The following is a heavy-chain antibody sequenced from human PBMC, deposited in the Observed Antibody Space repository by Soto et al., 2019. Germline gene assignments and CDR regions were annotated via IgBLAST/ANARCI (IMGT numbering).Heavy chain of an antibody. CDR3: ARYRSRSSGYYYDPDFDY. CDR1: GGSISSSSYY. Sequence: PSETLSLTCTVSGGSISSSSYYWGWIRQPPGKGLEWIGSIFYSGSTYYNPSLKSRVTISVDTSKNQFSLKLTSVTAADTAVYYCARYRSRSSGYYYDPDFDYWGQGTQVTVSS. D-gene: IGHD3-22*01. J-gene: IGHJ4*02. V-gene: IGHV4-39*01. CDR2: IFYSGST.